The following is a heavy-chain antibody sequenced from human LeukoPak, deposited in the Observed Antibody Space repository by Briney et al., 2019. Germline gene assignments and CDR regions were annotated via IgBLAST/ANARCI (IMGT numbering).Heavy chain of an antibody. CDR3: ARTNDDGDPWMDY. V-gene: IGHV3-23*01. Sequence: GGSLRLSCAASGFTFSSYAMSWVRQAPGKRLEWVSAISGSGGSTYYADSVKGRFTISRDTSKNTLYLQMNSLRAEDTAVYYCARTNDDGDPWMDYWGQGTLVAVSS. J-gene: IGHJ4*02. CDR2: ISGSGGST. CDR1: GFTFSSYA. D-gene: IGHD4-17*01.